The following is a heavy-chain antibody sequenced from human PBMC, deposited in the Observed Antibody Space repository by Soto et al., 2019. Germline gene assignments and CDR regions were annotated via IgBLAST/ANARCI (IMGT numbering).Heavy chain of an antibody. CDR2: IYYSGST. CDR1: GGSISSGDYY. CDR3: AREDTVAGRQRFVDY. V-gene: IGHV4-30-4*01. Sequence: QVQLQESGPGLVKPSQTLSLICTVSGGSISSGDYYWSWIRQPPGKGPEWIAYIYYSGSTYYNPSLKGRVSISADTSKNQFSLKLSSVTAADTAVYYCAREDTVAGRQRFVDYWGQGTLVTVSS. D-gene: IGHD6-19*01. J-gene: IGHJ4*02.